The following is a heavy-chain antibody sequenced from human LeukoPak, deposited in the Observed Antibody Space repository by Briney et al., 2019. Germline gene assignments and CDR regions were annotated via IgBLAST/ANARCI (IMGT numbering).Heavy chain of an antibody. J-gene: IGHJ6*03. D-gene: IGHD5-12*01. V-gene: IGHV4-39*07. CDR1: GGSISSSSYY. Sequence: SETLSLTCTVSGGSISSSSYYWGWIRQPPGKGLEWIGEINHSGSTNYNPSLKSRVTISVDTSKNQFSLKLSSVTAADTAVYYCARGRGYSGYFGYYYMDVWGKGTTVTISS. CDR2: INHSGST. CDR3: ARGRGYSGYFGYYYMDV.